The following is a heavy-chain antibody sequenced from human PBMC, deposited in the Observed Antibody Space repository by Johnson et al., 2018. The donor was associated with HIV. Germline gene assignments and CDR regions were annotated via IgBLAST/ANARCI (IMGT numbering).Heavy chain of an antibody. Sequence: QVQLVESGGGVVQPGRSLRLSCAASGFTFSSYAMHWVRQAPGKGLEWVAVISYDGTNRYYADSVKGRFTISRHNSKNTLYLQMNSLRPEDTAVYYCARDRVLVAYASLDAFDLWGQGTIVTVSS. J-gene: IGHJ3*01. CDR1: GFTFSSYA. CDR2: ISYDGTNR. V-gene: IGHV3-30-3*01. D-gene: IGHD2-8*02. CDR3: ARDRVLVAYASLDAFDL.